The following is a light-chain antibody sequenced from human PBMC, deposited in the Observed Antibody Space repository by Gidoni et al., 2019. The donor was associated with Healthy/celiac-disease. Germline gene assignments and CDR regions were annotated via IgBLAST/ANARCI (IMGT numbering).Light chain of an antibody. CDR1: SSNIGSNY. J-gene: IGLJ3*02. Sequence: QSVLTQPHSASASPGQRFTISCSGSSSNIGSNYVYWYQQLPGTAPKLLIYRNNQRPSGVPDRFSGSKSGTSASLASSGLRSEDAADYYCAAWDDSLSGWVFGGGTKLTVL. CDR2: RNN. V-gene: IGLV1-47*01. CDR3: AAWDDSLSGWV.